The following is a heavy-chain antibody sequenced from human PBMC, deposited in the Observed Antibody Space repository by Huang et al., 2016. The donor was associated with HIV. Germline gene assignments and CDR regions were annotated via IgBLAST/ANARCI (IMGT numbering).Heavy chain of an antibody. CDR1: GFTFSSFG. D-gene: IGHD2-8*02. V-gene: IGHV3-30*02. Sequence: QVQLVESGGGAVQPGGSLRLSCTATGFTFSSFGMHWVRQRPGQGLEWLTFIRYDGTKTTYTDSVKGRFTISRDNSDTTLFLEMNTLTSDDTALYYCAKDEKQFCTGGSCHSSNIDSWGQGTLVTVSS. CDR2: IRYDGTKT. J-gene: IGHJ4*02. CDR3: AKDEKQFCTGGSCHSSNIDS.